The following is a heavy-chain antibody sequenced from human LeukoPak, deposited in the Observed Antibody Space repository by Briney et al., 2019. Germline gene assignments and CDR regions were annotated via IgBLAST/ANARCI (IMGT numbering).Heavy chain of an antibody. V-gene: IGHV1-8*03. D-gene: IGHD3-9*01. J-gene: IGHJ6*03. CDR1: GYTFTSYD. CDR3: ARGQLRYFDWLLSDYYYMDV. Sequence: ASVKVSCKASGYTFTSYDINWVRQATGQGLEWMGWMNPNSGNTGYAQKFQGRVTITRNTSISTAYMELSSLRSEDTAVYYCARGQLRYFDWLLSDYYYMDVWGKGTTVTVSS. CDR2: MNPNSGNT.